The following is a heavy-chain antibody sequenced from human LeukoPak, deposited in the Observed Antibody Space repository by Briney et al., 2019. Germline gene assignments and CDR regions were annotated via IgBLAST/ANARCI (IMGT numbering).Heavy chain of an antibody. CDR3: AKGYYYDSSAGAFDI. CDR1: GFTFNTFN. Sequence: PGGSLRLSCAASGFTFNTFNMHWVRQAPGKGLEWVSGISWNSGSIGYADSVKGRFTISRDNAKNSLYLQMNSLRAEDTALYYCAKGYYYDSSAGAFDIWGQGTMVTVSS. J-gene: IGHJ3*02. CDR2: ISWNSGSI. V-gene: IGHV3-9*01. D-gene: IGHD3-22*01.